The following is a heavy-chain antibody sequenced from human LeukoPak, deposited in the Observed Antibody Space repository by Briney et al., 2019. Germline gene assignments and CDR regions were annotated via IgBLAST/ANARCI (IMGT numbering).Heavy chain of an antibody. D-gene: IGHD4-17*01. CDR2: ISYDGSNK. Sequence: GGSLRLSCAASGFTFSSYAMHWVRQAPGKGLEWVAVISYDGSNKYYADSVKGRFTISRDNSKNTLYLQMNSLRAEDTAVYYCARDWEPYGDHRQSYFDYWGQGTLVTVSS. CDR3: ARDWEPYGDHRQSYFDY. CDR1: GFTFSSYA. V-gene: IGHV3-30*04. J-gene: IGHJ4*02.